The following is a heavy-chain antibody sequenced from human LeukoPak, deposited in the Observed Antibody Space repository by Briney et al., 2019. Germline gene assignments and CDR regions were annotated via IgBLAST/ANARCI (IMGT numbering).Heavy chain of an antibody. CDR3: ATQCSNGSCYSGVY. J-gene: IGHJ4*02. D-gene: IGHD2-15*01. CDR2: IFSGGTA. V-gene: IGHV3-66*01. CDR1: GFTFNNYN. Sequence: GGSLRLSCAASGFTFNNYNMTWVRQAPGKGLEWVSVIFSGGTAYYPDSVKGRFTISRDSSKNTLYLQMNSLRAEDTAVYYCATQCSNGSCYSGVYWGQGTLVTVSS.